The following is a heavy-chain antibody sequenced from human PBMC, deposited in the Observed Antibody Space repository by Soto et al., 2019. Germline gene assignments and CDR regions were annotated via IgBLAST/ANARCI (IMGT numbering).Heavy chain of an antibody. Sequence: QVQLVQSGAEVKKPGSSVKVSCKASGGTFSSYTISWVRQAPGQGLEWMGRIIPILGIANYAQKFQGRVTITADKSTSTAYLELSSPRSEDTAVYYCAIPTGYCSSTSCYAGIGDWYFDLWGRGTLVIVSS. CDR1: GGTFSSYT. J-gene: IGHJ2*01. V-gene: IGHV1-69*02. CDR3: AIPTGYCSSTSCYAGIGDWYFDL. CDR2: IIPILGIA. D-gene: IGHD2-2*01.